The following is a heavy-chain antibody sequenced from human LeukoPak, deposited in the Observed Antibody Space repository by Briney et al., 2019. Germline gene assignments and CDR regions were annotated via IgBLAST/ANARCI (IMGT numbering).Heavy chain of an antibody. Sequence: GGSLRLSCAASGFTFSSHAMSWVRQAPGKGLEWVSAISGSGGSTYYADSVKGRFTISRDNSKNTLYLQMNGLRAEDTAVYYCAKAIYSSSRMDVWGQGTTVTVSS. V-gene: IGHV3-23*01. CDR3: AKAIYSSSRMDV. J-gene: IGHJ6*02. CDR2: ISGSGGST. CDR1: GFTFSSHA. D-gene: IGHD6-13*01.